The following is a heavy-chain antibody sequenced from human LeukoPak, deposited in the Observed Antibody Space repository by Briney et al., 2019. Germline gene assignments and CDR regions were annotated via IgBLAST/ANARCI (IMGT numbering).Heavy chain of an antibody. V-gene: IGHV1-2*02. Sequence: ASVKVSCKASGYTFTGYYMHWVRQAPGQGLEWMGWINPNSGGTNYAQKFQGRVTMTRDTSISTAYMELSRLRSDDTAVYYCARAAMVRGVITDYYYYGMDVWGQGTTVTVSS. CDR2: INPNSGGT. D-gene: IGHD3-10*01. CDR1: GYTFTGYY. J-gene: IGHJ6*02. CDR3: ARAAMVRGVITDYYYYGMDV.